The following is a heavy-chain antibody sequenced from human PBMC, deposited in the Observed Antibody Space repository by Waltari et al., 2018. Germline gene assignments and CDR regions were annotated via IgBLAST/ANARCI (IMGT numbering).Heavy chain of an antibody. CDR2: IYTRGST. CDR3: ARVGYSGYDSHFDY. Sequence: QVQLQESGPGLVKPSQTLSLTCTVSGGSISSGSYYWSWIRQPAGKGLEWIGRIYTRGSTNYNPSLKSRVTISVDTSKNQFSLKLSSVTAADTAVYYCARVGYSGYDSHFDYWGQGTLVTVSS. CDR1: GGSISSGSYY. V-gene: IGHV4-61*02. J-gene: IGHJ4*02. D-gene: IGHD5-12*01.